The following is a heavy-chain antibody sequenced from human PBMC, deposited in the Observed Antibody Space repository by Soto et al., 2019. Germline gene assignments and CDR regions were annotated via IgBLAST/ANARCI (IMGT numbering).Heavy chain of an antibody. V-gene: IGHV4-30-2*01. D-gene: IGHD6-13*01. J-gene: IGHJ4*02. Sequence: QLQLQESGSGLVKPSQTLSLTCAVSGGSISSGGYSWSWIRQPPGKGLEWIGYIYHSGSTYYNPSLTCRVTISVNRSKNQFSLKLSSVTAADTAVYYCASSHAGAHITAAVHWGQGTLVTVSS. CDR1: GGSISSGGYS. CDR3: ASSHAGAHITAAVH. CDR2: IYHSGST.